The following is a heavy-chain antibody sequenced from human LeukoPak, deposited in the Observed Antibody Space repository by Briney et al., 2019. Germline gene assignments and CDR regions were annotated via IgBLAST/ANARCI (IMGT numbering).Heavy chain of an antibody. D-gene: IGHD3-9*01. J-gene: IGHJ4*02. CDR2: IYYSGST. CDR1: GGSISSSSYY. Sequence: SETLSLTCTVSGGSISSSSYYWGWIRQPPGTGLEWIGSIYYSGSTYYNPSLKSRVTISVDTSKNQFSLKLSSVTAADTAVYYCARHTYYDILTGYYPRFFDYWGQGTLVTVSS. CDR3: ARHTYYDILTGYYPRFFDY. V-gene: IGHV4-39*01.